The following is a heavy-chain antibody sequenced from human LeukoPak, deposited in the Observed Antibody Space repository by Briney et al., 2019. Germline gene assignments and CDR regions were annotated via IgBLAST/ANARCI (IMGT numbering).Heavy chain of an antibody. CDR3: AREGGYRYSGSYGGDY. D-gene: IGHD1-26*01. V-gene: IGHV4-4*07. J-gene: IGHJ4*02. CDR1: GGSISSYY. Sequence: SETLSLTCTVSGGSISSYYWSWIRQPAGQGLEWIGHIYTSGSTNHNPSLKSRVTMSVDTSKNQFSLKLSSVTAADTAVYYCAREGGYRYSGSYGGDYWGQGTLVTVSS. CDR2: IYTSGST.